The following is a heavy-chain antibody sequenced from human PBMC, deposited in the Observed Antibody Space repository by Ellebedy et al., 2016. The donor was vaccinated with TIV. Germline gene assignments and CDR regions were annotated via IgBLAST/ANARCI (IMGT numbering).Heavy chain of an antibody. CDR1: GFTFSSYS. CDR2: ISSSSSTI. J-gene: IGHJ4*02. D-gene: IGHD5-12*01. CDR3: AREGYSGYDLGLFDY. Sequence: GESLKISCAASGFTFSSYSMNWVRQAPGKGLEWVSYISSSSSTIYYADSVKGRFTISRDNAKNSLYLQMNSLRAEDTAVYYCAREGYSGYDLGLFDYWGQGTLVTVSS. V-gene: IGHV3-48*04.